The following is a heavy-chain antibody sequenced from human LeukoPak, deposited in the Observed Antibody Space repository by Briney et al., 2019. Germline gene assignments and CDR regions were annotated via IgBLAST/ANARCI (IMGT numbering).Heavy chain of an antibody. CDR2: ISSSSSYI. CDR1: GFTFSSYS. D-gene: IGHD3-10*01. Sequence: PGGSLRLSCAASGFTFSSYSMNWVRQAPGKGLEWVSSISSSSSYIYYADSVKGRFTISRDNAKNSLYLQMNSLRAEDTAVYYCARREGYGSGSYSFDYWGQGTLVTVSS. CDR3: ARREGYGSGSYSFDY. J-gene: IGHJ4*02. V-gene: IGHV3-21*01.